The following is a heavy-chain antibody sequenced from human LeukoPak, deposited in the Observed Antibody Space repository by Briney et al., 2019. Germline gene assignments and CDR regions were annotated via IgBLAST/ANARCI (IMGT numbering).Heavy chain of an antibody. CDR2: ISGSGGST. CDR3: AKREADSSSWYWNAEYFQH. J-gene: IGHJ1*01. D-gene: IGHD6-13*01. Sequence: GGSLRLSCAASGFTFSSYAMSWVRQAPGKGLEWVSAISGSGGSTYYADSVKGRFTISRDNSKNMLYLQMNSLRAEDTAVYYCAKREADSSSWYWNAEYFQHWGQGTLVTVSS. CDR1: GFTFSSYA. V-gene: IGHV3-23*01.